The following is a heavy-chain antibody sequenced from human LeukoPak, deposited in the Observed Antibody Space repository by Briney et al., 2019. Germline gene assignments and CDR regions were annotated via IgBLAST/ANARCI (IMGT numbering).Heavy chain of an antibody. J-gene: IGHJ4*02. D-gene: IGHD5-18*01. Sequence: SGPTLLHPTQTLTLTGTFSGFSLGTRGGSVGWIRQPPGKALEWLTLIYWDDDKRYRPSLKSRLTITKDTSKNQVVLTMTNMDPVDTATYYCAHTAGAMAFSDWGQGTLVTVSS. CDR2: IYWDDDK. V-gene: IGHV2-5*02. CDR1: GFSLGTRGGS. CDR3: AHTAGAMAFSD.